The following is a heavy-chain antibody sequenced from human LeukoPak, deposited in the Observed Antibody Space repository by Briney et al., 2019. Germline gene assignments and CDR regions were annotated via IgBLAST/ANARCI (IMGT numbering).Heavy chain of an antibody. Sequence: PGGSLRLSCAASGFTFSSYELNWVRQAPGKGLVWVSRINSDGSSTSYADSVKGRFTISRDNAKNTLYLQMNSLRAEDTAVYYCARDRGEYYGSGSTTYNWFDPWGQGTLVTVSS. CDR2: INSDGSST. CDR3: ARDRGEYYGSGSTTYNWFDP. CDR1: GFTFSSYE. J-gene: IGHJ5*02. D-gene: IGHD3-10*01. V-gene: IGHV3-74*01.